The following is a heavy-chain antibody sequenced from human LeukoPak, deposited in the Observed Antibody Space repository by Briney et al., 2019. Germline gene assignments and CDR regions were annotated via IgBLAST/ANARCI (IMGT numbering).Heavy chain of an antibody. V-gene: IGHV3-48*01. J-gene: IGHJ6*03. CDR1: GFTFSSYE. Sequence: GGSLRLSCAASGFTFSSYEMNWVRQAPGKGLEWVSYISSSSSTIYYADSVKGRFTISRDNAKNSLYLQMNSLRAEDTAVYYCARDLKIAAAPYGYYYYMDVWGKGTTVTVSS. CDR3: ARDLKIAAAPYGYYYYMDV. CDR2: ISSSSSTI. D-gene: IGHD6-13*01.